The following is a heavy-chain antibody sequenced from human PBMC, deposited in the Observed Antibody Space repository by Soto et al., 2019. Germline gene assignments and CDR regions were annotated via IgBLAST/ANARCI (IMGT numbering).Heavy chain of an antibody. CDR1: GGSISDYY. Sequence: PSETLSLTCTVSGGSISDYYWSWIRQPPGKGLEWIGYIYYGWSTNYNPSLKSRVTISVDTSKNQFSLKLISVTAADTAVYYCARDREYYDSSGLYFDYWGQGTLVTVSS. CDR2: IYYGWST. D-gene: IGHD3-22*01. CDR3: ARDREYYDSSGLYFDY. V-gene: IGHV4-59*01. J-gene: IGHJ4*02.